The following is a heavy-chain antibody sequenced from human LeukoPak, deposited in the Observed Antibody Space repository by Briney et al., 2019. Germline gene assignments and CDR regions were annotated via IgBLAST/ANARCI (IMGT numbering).Heavy chain of an antibody. V-gene: IGHV3-23*01. CDR3: AKGGIAAAGFDP. Sequence: PGGSLRLSCAASGFTFTSYATAWVRQAPGKGLEWVSSISTSGGDTLYADSVKGRFTISRDNSKNTLYLQMNSLRAEDTAVYYCAKGGIAAAGFDPWGQGTLVTVSS. D-gene: IGHD6-13*01. CDR2: ISTSGGDT. CDR1: GFTFTSYA. J-gene: IGHJ5*02.